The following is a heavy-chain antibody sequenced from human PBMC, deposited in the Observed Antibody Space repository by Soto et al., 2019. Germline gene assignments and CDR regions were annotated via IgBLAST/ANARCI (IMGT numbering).Heavy chain of an antibody. D-gene: IGHD4-4*01. Sequence: ASVKVSCKASGYTFASYGSSWVRQAPGQGLEWMGWISAYNGNTNYAQKLQGRVTMTTDTSKNTLYLEMNSLRREDAAVYYCARDPDRRGNIQSYYYGMDVWGQGTTVTVSS. CDR1: GYTFASYG. CDR2: ISAYNGNT. J-gene: IGHJ6*02. V-gene: IGHV1-18*01. CDR3: ARDPDRRGNIQSYYYGMDV.